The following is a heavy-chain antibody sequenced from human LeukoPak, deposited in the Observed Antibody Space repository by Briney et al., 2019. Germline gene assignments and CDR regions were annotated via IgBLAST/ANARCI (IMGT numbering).Heavy chain of an antibody. CDR3: SRSHDYGGLYFYYYMDV. J-gene: IGHJ6*03. D-gene: IGHD4-23*01. V-gene: IGHV4-39*01. CDR2: LDSSGST. Sequence: ASETLSLTCTVSGGSISSRSDSWGWIRQTPGKGLEWIGNLDSSGSTYYNPSLKSRVTISVGTPKNQFSLNLRSVTAADTAIYFCSRSHDYGGLYFYYYMDVWGKGTTVTVSS. CDR1: GGSISSRSDS.